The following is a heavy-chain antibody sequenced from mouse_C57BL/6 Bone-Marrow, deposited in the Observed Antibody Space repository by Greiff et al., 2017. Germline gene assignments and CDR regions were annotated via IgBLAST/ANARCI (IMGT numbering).Heavy chain of an antibody. J-gene: IGHJ2*01. CDR1: GYTFTDYY. CDR2: IFPGSGST. V-gene: IGHV1-75*01. Sequence: VQLQESGPELVKPGASVKISCKASGYTFTDYYINWVKQRPGQGLEWIGWIFPGSGSTYYNEKFKGKATLTVDKSSSTAYMLLSSLTSEDSAVYCCARSPVYDYAYLDYWGQGTTLTVSS. CDR3: ARSPVYDYAYLDY. D-gene: IGHD2-4*01.